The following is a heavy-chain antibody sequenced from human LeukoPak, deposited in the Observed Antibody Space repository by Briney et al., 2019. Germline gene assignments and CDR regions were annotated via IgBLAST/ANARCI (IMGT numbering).Heavy chain of an antibody. Sequence: ASVKVSCKASGYTFTGYYMHWVRQAPGQGREWMGWINPNSGGTNYAQKFQGRVTMTRDTSISTAYMELSRLRSDDTAVYYCARDGHSSGFSEDYWGQGTLVTVSS. J-gene: IGHJ4*02. CDR1: GYTFTGYY. CDR2: INPNSGGT. V-gene: IGHV1-2*02. CDR3: ARDGHSSGFSEDY. D-gene: IGHD6-19*01.